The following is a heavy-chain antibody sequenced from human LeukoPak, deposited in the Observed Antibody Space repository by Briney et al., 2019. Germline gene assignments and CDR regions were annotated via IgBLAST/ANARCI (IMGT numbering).Heavy chain of an antibody. V-gene: IGHV1-69*13. CDR1: GGTFSSYA. D-gene: IGHD3-9*01. Sequence: SVKVSCKASGGTFSSYAISWVRQAPGQGLEWMGGIIPIFGTANYAQKFQGRVTITADESTSTAYMELSSPRSEDTAVYYCARLLRYFDWTHNGSFDYWGQGTLVTVSS. J-gene: IGHJ4*02. CDR3: ARLLRYFDWTHNGSFDY. CDR2: IIPIFGTA.